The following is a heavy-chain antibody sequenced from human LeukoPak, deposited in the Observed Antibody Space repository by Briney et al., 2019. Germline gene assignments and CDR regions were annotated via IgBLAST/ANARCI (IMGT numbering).Heavy chain of an antibody. Sequence: SQTLSLTCTVSGGSISSGDYYWSWIRQHPGRGLECIVFIFYSGSTSYNPSLKSRLSISVDTSKNQFSLRLSSVTAADTAVYYCARGTMIRGVPDAEFDYWGQGTLVTVSS. D-gene: IGHD3-10*01. V-gene: IGHV4-31*03. CDR2: IFYSGST. CDR1: GGSISSGDYY. CDR3: ARGTMIRGVPDAEFDY. J-gene: IGHJ4*02.